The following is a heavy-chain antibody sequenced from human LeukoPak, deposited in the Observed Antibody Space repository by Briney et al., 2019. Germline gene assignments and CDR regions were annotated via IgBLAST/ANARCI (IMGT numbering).Heavy chain of an antibody. CDR3: ARGLRSGGLLWFREFMPPGIGHNYYYYYMDV. D-gene: IGHD3-10*01. V-gene: IGHV1-8*01. CDR1: GYTFTSYD. CDR2: MNPNSGNT. Sequence: ASVKVSCKASGYTFTSYDINWVRQATGQGLEWTGWMNPNSGNTGYAQKFQGRVTMTRNTSISTAYMELSSLRSEDTAVYYCARGLRSGGLLWFREFMPPGIGHNYYYYYMDVWGKGTTVTVSS. J-gene: IGHJ6*03.